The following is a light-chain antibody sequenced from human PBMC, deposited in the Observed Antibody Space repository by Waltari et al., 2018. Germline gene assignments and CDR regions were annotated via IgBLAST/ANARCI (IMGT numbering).Light chain of an antibody. Sequence: DIQMTQSPSTLSASVGDRVTITCRASQSISSWLAWYQQKPGKAPKLLIYKASNLESGVPSRFSGSESGTEFTLTISSLHPDDFATYYCQQYKSYSQTSFGQGTKLEIK. CDR2: KAS. CDR1: QSISSW. J-gene: IGKJ2*03. CDR3: QQYKSYSQTS. V-gene: IGKV1-5*03.